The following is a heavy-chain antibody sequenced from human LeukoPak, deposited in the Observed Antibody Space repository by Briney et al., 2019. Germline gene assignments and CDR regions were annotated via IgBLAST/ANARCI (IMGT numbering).Heavy chain of an antibody. J-gene: IGHJ6*04. CDR1: GGTFSSYA. CDR2: IIPIFGTA. V-gene: IGHV1-69*06. D-gene: IGHD5-12*01. Sequence: SVKVSCKASGGTFSSYAISWVRQAPGQGLEWMGGIIPIFGTANYAQKFQGRVTITADKSTSTAYMELSSLRSEDTAVYYCARVIKDAVGGYDLLYYYYGMDVWGKGTTVTVSS. CDR3: ARVIKDAVGGYDLLYYYYGMDV.